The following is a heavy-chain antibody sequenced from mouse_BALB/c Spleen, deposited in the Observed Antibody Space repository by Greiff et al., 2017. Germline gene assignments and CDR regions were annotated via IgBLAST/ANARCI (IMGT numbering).Heavy chain of an antibody. CDR3: ARGDYRFAY. J-gene: IGHJ3*01. CDR2: IWAGGST. V-gene: IGHV2-9*02. Sequence: VKLVESGPGLVAPSQSLSITCTVSGFSLTSYGVHWVRQPPGKGLEWLGVIWAGGSTNYNSALMSRLSISKDNSKSQVFLKMNSLQTDDTAMYYCARGDYRFAYWGQGTLVTVSA. D-gene: IGHD2-13*01. CDR1: GFSLTSYG.